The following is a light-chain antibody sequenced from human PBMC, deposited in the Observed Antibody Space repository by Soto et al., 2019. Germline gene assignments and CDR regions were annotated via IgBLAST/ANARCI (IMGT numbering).Light chain of an antibody. CDR1: SSDVGGYDY. J-gene: IGLJ1*01. CDR2: EVT. CDR3: SSFRSSSTLPYV. Sequence: QCLLAQPASVSGSPGQSITISCTGTSSDVGGYDYVSWYQQYPGKAPKLIIYEVTNRPSGVSNRFSGSKSGNTASLTISGLRAEDEADYYCSSFRSSSTLPYVFGTGTKVTVL. V-gene: IGLV2-14*01.